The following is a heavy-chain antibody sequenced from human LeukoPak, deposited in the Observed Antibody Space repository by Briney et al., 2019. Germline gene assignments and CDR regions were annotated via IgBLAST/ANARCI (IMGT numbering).Heavy chain of an antibody. Sequence: GGSLRLSCADSRFSFSNAWMSWVRQAPGRGLEWVGRIKSKTDGGTTDYAAPVKGRFTISRDDSKNTLYLQMNSLKTEDTAVYYCTTVFSGGYSYGSYFDYWGQGTLVTVSS. J-gene: IGHJ4*02. CDR1: RFSFSNAW. V-gene: IGHV3-15*01. CDR2: IKSKTDGGTT. CDR3: TTVFSGGYSYGSYFDY. D-gene: IGHD5-18*01.